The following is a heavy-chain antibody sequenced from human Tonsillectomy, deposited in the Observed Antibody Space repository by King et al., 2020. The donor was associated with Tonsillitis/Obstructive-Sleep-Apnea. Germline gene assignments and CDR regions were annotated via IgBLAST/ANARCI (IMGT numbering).Heavy chain of an antibody. CDR2: TYSGVST. CDR1: GFTVSIHY. CDR3: ARDITIFGVAADAFDI. J-gene: IGHJ3*02. V-gene: IGHV3-53*01. D-gene: IGHD3-3*01. Sequence: DGQLVESGGGFIQPWGSLRLSCASSGFTVSIHYISLVRQAPGKGMEWVSVTYSGVSTFYADSVNGRFTISRDNSKNTLYLQMNSLRAEYTAVYYCARDITIFGVAADAFDIWSQGTMVTVSS.